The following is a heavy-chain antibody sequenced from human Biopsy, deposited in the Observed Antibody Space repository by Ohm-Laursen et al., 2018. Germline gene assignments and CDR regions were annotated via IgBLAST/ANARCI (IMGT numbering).Heavy chain of an antibody. Sequence: GTLSLTCTVSGDSINSSYWSWIRQAPGKGLEWIGFISNSGNTKYNPSLKSRVTISADTPKNQFSLKLGSVTVADTAVFYCARRGSGGRSFDYWGQGSLVTVSS. D-gene: IGHD2-15*01. CDR1: GDSINSSY. V-gene: IGHV4-59*08. CDR3: ARRGSGGRSFDY. CDR2: ISNSGNT. J-gene: IGHJ4*02.